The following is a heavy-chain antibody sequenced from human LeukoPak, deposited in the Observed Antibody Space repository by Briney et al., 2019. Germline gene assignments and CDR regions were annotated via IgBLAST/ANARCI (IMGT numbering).Heavy chain of an antibody. J-gene: IGHJ4*02. Sequence: GESLKISCKGSGYSFTSYWIGWVRQMPGKGLEWMGIIYPGDSDTRYSPSFQGQVTISADKSISTAYLQWSSLKASDTALYYCARPGEHSSDGFDYWGQGTLVTVSS. CDR2: IYPGDSDT. D-gene: IGHD6-19*01. CDR3: ARPGEHSSDGFDY. V-gene: IGHV5-51*01. CDR1: GYSFTSYW.